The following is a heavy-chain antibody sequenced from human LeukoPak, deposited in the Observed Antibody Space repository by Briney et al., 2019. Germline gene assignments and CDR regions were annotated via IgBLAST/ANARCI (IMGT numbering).Heavy chain of an antibody. V-gene: IGHV4-39*07. Sequence: SETLSLTCTVSGGSISSGSYFWSWIRQPPGKGLEWIGEINHSGSTNYNPSLKSRVTISVDTSKNQFSLKLSSVTAADTAAYYCARGESDAFDIWGQGTMVTVSS. J-gene: IGHJ3*02. CDR2: INHSGST. CDR1: GGSISSGSYF. CDR3: ARGESDAFDI.